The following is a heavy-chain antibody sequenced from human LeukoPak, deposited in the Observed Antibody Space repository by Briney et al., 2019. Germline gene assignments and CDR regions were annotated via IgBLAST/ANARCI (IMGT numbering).Heavy chain of an antibody. V-gene: IGHV3-23*01. CDR2: ISGSGGST. Sequence: GGSLRLSCAASGFTFSSYAMSWVRQAPGKGLEWVSAISGSGGSTYYADSVKGRFTISRDNSKNTLYLQMNSLRAEDTAVYYCATSTSCYQNCWYFDLWGRGTLVTVSS. CDR1: GFTFSSYA. CDR3: ATSTSCYQNCWYFDL. J-gene: IGHJ2*01. D-gene: IGHD2-2*01.